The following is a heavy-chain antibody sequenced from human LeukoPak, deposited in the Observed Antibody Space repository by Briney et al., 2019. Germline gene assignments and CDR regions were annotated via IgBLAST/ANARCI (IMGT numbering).Heavy chain of an antibody. D-gene: IGHD3-22*01. Sequence: PGGSLRLSCAASGFTFSSYSMNWVRQAPGKGLEWVSSISSSSSYIYYADSVKGRFTISRDNAKNSLYLQMNSLRAEDTAVYYCAPSGADSSGYYPDWFDPWGQGTLVTVSS. CDR3: APSGADSSGYYPDWFDP. J-gene: IGHJ5*02. CDR1: GFTFSSYS. CDR2: ISSSSSYI. V-gene: IGHV3-21*01.